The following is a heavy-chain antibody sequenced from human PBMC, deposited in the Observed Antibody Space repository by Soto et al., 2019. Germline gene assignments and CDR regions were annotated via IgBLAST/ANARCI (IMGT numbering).Heavy chain of an antibody. V-gene: IGHV3-21*01. CDR3: ARDNLAFQGAFDL. J-gene: IGHJ4*02. CDR1: GFVFSDFQ. CDR2: ITGTSAFT. D-gene: IGHD3-16*01. Sequence: GGSLRLSCXASGFVFSDFQFNWVRQAPGGGLEWLSSITGTSAFTEYAESIEGRFTISRDNPNKLLFLHMDNLRPEDTAVYYCARDNLAFQGAFDLWGQGTLVTVSS.